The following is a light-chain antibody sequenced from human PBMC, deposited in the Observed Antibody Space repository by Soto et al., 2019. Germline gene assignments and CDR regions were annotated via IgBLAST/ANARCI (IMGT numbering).Light chain of an antibody. CDR1: QSVSSSY. Sequence: EIVLTQSPGTLSLSPGERATLSCRASQSVSSSYLDWYQQKPGQAPRLLIYGASSRATGIPDRFSGSGSGTDFTLTLSRLEPEDFAVYYCQQYGSSPLTFGGGTKVEIK. CDR3: QQYGSSPLT. CDR2: GAS. J-gene: IGKJ4*01. V-gene: IGKV3-20*01.